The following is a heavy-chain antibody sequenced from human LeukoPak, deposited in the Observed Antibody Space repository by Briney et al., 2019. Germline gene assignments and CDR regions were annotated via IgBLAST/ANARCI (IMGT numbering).Heavy chain of an antibody. V-gene: IGHV1-18*01. D-gene: IGHD2-2*01. CDR1: GYRFTSYG. CDR3: ARGVVVHSTWFDP. Sequence: ASVKVSCKASGYRFTSYGISWVRQAPGQGREWMGWISANDGSANYTQKLQGRVTMTTDTSTSTAYMEIRDLRSDDTAVYYCARGVVVHSTWFDPWGQGTLVTVSS. CDR2: ISANDGSA. J-gene: IGHJ5*02.